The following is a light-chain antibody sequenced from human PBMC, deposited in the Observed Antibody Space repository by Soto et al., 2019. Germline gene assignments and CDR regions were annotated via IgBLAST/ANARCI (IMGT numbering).Light chain of an antibody. J-gene: IGKJ2*01. CDR1: QSVSSNY. CDR2: GAS. V-gene: IGKV3-20*01. Sequence: IGLKQSPGTLSLSKGERATLSCRASQSVSSNYLAWYQQKPGQAPRLLIHGASTRATGVPDRFSASGSGTDFTLTISSLEPEDFAVYYCQQYVASPYTFGQGT. CDR3: QQYVASPYT.